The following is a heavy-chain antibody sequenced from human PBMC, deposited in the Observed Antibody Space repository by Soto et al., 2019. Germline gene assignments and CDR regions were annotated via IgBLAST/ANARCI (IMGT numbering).Heavy chain of an antibody. Sequence: PGGSLRLSCAASGFTFSSYSMNWVRQAPGKGLEWVSSISTSSSYIHYADSVRGRFTISRDNAKNSLYLQMNSLRAEDTAVYYCARLYCRGGSCYSGDAFDIWGQGTMVTVSS. CDR1: GFTFSSYS. V-gene: IGHV3-21*01. CDR2: ISTSSSYI. CDR3: ARLYCRGGSCYSGDAFDI. J-gene: IGHJ3*02. D-gene: IGHD2-15*01.